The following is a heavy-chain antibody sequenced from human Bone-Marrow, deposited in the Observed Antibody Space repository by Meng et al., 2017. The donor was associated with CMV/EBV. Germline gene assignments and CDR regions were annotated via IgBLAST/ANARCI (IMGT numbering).Heavy chain of an antibody. V-gene: IGHV1-46*01. CDR3: ARENGSTDWNYGTHFDY. J-gene: IGHJ4*02. D-gene: IGHD1-7*01. CDR1: GYTFTSYY. CDR2: INPSGGST. Sequence: ASVKVSCKASGYTFTSYYMHWVRQAPGQGLEWMGIINPSGGSTSYAQKFQGRVTMTRDTSTSTVYMELSSLRSEDTAVYYCARENGSTDWNYGTHFDYSGQGTLVTVSS.